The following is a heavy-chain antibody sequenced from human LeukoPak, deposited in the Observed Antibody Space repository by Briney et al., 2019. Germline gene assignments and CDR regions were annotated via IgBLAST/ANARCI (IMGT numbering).Heavy chain of an antibody. CDR2: IYHSGST. J-gene: IGHJ6*03. V-gene: IGHV4-38-2*01. D-gene: IGHD3-3*01. Sequence: SETLSLTCAVSGYSISSGYYWGWIRQPPGKGLEWIGSIYHSGSTYYNPSLKSRVTISVDTSKNQFSLKLSSVTAADTAVYYCARHDQGFWSGYPYYYYYYMDDWGKGTTVTVSS. CDR1: GYSISSGYY. CDR3: ARHDQGFWSGYPYYYYYYMDD.